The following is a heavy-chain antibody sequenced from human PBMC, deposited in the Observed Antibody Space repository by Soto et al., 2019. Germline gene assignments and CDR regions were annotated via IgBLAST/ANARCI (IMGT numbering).Heavy chain of an antibody. J-gene: IGHJ5*02. Sequence: GASVKVSCKVSGYTLTELPMHWVRQAPGKGLEWMGGFDPEDGETIYAQKFQGRATMTEATSTATAYMELSSRRSEAPAVNYCARCYTAAPDWFDPWGQGTLVTVSS. CDR3: ARCYTAAPDWFDP. D-gene: IGHD2-8*01. CDR2: FDPEDGET. V-gene: IGHV1-24*01. CDR1: GYTLTELP.